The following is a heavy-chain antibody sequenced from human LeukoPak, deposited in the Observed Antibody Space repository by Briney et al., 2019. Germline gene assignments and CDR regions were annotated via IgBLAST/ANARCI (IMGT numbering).Heavy chain of an antibody. Sequence: KLAETLSLTCTVSGGSISSYYWSWIRQPPGKGLEWIGYIYYSGSTNYNPSLKSRVTISVDTSKNQCSLKLSSVTAADTAVYYCARQSISGSSLSYFDYWGQGTKVNVSS. V-gene: IGHV4-59*01. D-gene: IGHD3-22*01. CDR3: ARQSISGSSLSYFDY. J-gene: IGHJ4*02. CDR1: GGSISSYY. CDR2: IYYSGST.